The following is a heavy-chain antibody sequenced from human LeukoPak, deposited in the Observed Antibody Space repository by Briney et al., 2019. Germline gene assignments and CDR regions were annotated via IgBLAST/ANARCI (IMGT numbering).Heavy chain of an antibody. Sequence: GGSLRLSCAASGFTFSSYGMHWVRQAPGKGLEWVAVISYDGSNKYYADSVKGRFTISRDNSKNTLYLQMNGLRAEDTAVYYCATTKEYYFDYWGQGTLVTVSS. J-gene: IGHJ4*02. CDR2: ISYDGSNK. V-gene: IGHV3-30*03. CDR1: GFTFSSYG. CDR3: ATTKEYYFDY.